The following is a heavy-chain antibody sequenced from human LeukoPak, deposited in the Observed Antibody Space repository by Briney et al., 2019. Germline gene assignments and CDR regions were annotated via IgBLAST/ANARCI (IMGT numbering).Heavy chain of an antibody. CDR3: TTRRQDGW. CDR2: IKSKSDGGTI. D-gene: IGHD2-15*01. CDR1: GFTFSDAW. V-gene: IGHV3-15*01. J-gene: IGHJ4*02. Sequence: GGSLRLSCVGSGFTFSDAWMSWVRQAPGKGLEWVGRIKSKSDGGTIDYAARVKGRFTISRDDSRNTLYLQMNRLKTEDTAVYYCTTRRQDGWWGQGTLVTVS.